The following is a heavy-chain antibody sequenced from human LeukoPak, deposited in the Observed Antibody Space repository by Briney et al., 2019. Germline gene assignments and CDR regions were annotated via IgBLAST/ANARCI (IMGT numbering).Heavy chain of an antibody. CDR2: IYPGDSDT. J-gene: IGHJ5*01. D-gene: IGHD2-21*02. CDR1: GYSFTSHW. CDR3: AREGQYCGGDCYSGDNWFDS. V-gene: IGHV5-51*01. Sequence: GESLKISCKGSGYSFTSHWIGWVRQTPGKGLECMGIIYPGDSDTRYSPSFQGQVTISVDKSINTVYLQWSSLKASDTAMYYCAREGQYCGGDCYSGDNWFDSWGQGTLVTVSS.